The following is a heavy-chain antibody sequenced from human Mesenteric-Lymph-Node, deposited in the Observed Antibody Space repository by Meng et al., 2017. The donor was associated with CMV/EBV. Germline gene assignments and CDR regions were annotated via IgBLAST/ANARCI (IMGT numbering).Heavy chain of an antibody. V-gene: IGHV3-9*01. CDR2: ISWNSGSI. D-gene: IGHD1-26*01. CDR1: GFTFDDYA. J-gene: IGHJ3*02. Sequence: SLKISCAASGFTFDDYAMHWVRQAPGKGLEWVSGISWNSGSIGYADSVKGRFTISRDNAKNSLYLQMNSLRAEDTALYYCAKDYARLSGSDALDIWGQGTMVTVSS. CDR3: AKDYARLSGSDALDI.